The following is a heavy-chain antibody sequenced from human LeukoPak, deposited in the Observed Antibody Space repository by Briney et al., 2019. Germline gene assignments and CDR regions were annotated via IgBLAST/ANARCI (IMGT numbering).Heavy chain of an antibody. J-gene: IGHJ4*02. Sequence: PSETLSLTCTVSGGSISSSNWWSWVRQPPGKGLKWIGEIYHSGSTNYNPSLKSRVTISVDKSKNQFSLKLSSVTAADTAVYYCARNGYCSSTSCYWFDYWGQGTLVTVSS. V-gene: IGHV4-4*02. CDR2: IYHSGST. CDR3: ARNGYCSSTSCYWFDY. D-gene: IGHD2-2*01. CDR1: GGSISSSNW.